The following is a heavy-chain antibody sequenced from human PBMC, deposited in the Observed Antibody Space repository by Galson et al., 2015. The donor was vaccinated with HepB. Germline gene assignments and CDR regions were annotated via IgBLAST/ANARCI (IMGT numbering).Heavy chain of an antibody. CDR3: AREDSSTWIDY. D-gene: IGHD6-13*01. J-gene: IGHJ4*02. Sequence: SLRLSCAASGFTFSDYCMHWVRQAPGKGLEWVAVIWYDGSYKYYVDSVKGRFTISRDNSKNTLYLQMNSLRAEDTAMYYCAREDSSTWIDYWGQGTLVSVSS. CDR2: IWYDGSYK. V-gene: IGHV3-33*08. CDR1: GFTFSDYC.